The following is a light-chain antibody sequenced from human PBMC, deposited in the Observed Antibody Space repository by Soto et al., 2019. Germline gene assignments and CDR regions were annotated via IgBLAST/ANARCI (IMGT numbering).Light chain of an antibody. CDR2: DAS. CDR1: QDISNY. V-gene: IGKV1-33*01. Sequence: DLQMTQSLSSLSASVGDRVTITCQASQDISNYLNWYQQKPGKAPKLLIYDASNLETGVPSRFSGSGSGTDFTFTISILQPEDIATYYCQQYDNLPLTFGGGTKVDIK. J-gene: IGKJ4*01. CDR3: QQYDNLPLT.